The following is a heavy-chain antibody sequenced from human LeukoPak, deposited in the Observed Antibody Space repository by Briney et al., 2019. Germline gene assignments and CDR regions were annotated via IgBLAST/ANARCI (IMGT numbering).Heavy chain of an antibody. V-gene: IGHV3-21*01. CDR2: ISSSSSYI. D-gene: IGHD3-9*01. CDR1: GFTFSSYW. Sequence: GGSLRLSCAAPGFTFSSYWMNWVRQAPGKGLEWVSSISSSSSYIYYADSVKGRFTISRDNAKNSLYLQMNSLRAEDTAVSYCARDHAIYDILTGYYKEDYYYYGMDVWGQGTTVTVSS. CDR3: ARDHAIYDILTGYYKEDYYYYGMDV. J-gene: IGHJ6*02.